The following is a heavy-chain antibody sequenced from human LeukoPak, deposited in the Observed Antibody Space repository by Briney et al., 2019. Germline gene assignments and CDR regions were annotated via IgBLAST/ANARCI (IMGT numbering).Heavy chain of an antibody. Sequence: RPGGSLRLSCAASGFTFSNYAMSWVRQAPGKGLEWVSAISGSGGSTYCADSVKGRFTISRDKSKNTLYLQMNSLRAEDTAIYYCAKKIEMATIRVFDYWGQGTLVTVSS. J-gene: IGHJ4*02. V-gene: IGHV3-23*01. D-gene: IGHD5-24*01. CDR2: ISGSGGST. CDR1: GFTFSNYA. CDR3: AKKIEMATIRVFDY.